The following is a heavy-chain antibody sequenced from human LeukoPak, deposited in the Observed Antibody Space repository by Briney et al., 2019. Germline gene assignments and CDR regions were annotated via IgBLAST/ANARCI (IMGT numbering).Heavy chain of an antibody. V-gene: IGHV4-4*07. CDR3: ARAGIVVPAASLSWFDP. CDR2: IYTSGST. D-gene: IGHD2-2*01. J-gene: IGHJ5*02. CDR1: GGSISSYY. Sequence: TLSLTCTVSGGSISSYYWSWIRQPAGKGLEWIGRIYTSGSTNYNPSLKSRVTMSVDTSKNQFSLKLSSVTAADTAVYYCARAGIVVPAASLSWFDPWGQGTLVTVSS.